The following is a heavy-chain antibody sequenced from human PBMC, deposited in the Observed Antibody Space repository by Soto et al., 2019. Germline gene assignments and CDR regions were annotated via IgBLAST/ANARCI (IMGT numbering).Heavy chain of an antibody. CDR3: AKGVYYYDSSAYYYTYYFDY. Sequence: GGSLRLSCAASGFTFSSYAMSWVRQAPGKGLEWFSAISGSGGSTYYADSVKGRFTISRDNSKNTLYLQMNSLRAEDTAVYYCAKGVYYYDSSAYYYTYYFDYWGQGTLVTVSS. V-gene: IGHV3-23*01. J-gene: IGHJ4*02. CDR1: GFTFSSYA. D-gene: IGHD3-22*01. CDR2: ISGSGGST.